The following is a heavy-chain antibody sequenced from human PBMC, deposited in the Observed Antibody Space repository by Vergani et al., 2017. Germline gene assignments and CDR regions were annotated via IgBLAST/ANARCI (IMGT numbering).Heavy chain of an antibody. CDR3: ARGGLFWSGYSRQDWFDP. D-gene: IGHD3-3*01. CDR2: IYTSGST. V-gene: IGHV4-61*02. Sequence: QVQLQESGPGLVKPSQTLSLTCTVSGGSISSGSYYWSWIRQPAGKGLEWIGRIYTSGSTNYNPSLKSRVTISVDTSKNQFSLKLSSVTAADTAVYYCARGGLFWSGYSRQDWFDPWGQGTLVTVSS. J-gene: IGHJ5*02. CDR1: GGSISSGSYY.